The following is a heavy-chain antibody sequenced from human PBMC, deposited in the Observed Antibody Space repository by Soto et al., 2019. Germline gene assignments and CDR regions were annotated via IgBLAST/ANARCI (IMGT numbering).Heavy chain of an antibody. D-gene: IGHD2-15*01. CDR3: GRGGTPRYYYYYMDV. CDR2: IGTAGDT. Sequence: EVQLVESGGGLVQPGGSLRLSCAASGFTFSSYDMHWVRQATGKGLEWVSAIGTAGDTYYPGSVKGRFTISRENAKNSLYLQMNSLRAGDTAVYYCGRGGTPRYYYYYMDVWGKGTTVTVSS. V-gene: IGHV3-13*01. J-gene: IGHJ6*03. CDR1: GFTFSSYD.